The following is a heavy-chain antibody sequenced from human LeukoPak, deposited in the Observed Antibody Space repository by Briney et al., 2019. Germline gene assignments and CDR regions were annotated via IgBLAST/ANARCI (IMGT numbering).Heavy chain of an antibody. CDR1: GFTFSDCY. Sequence: GGSLRLSCAVSGFTFSDCYMSWIRQAPGKGLEWVSYISSSGNTISYADSVKGRFTISRDNAKSTVYLQMNSLRVEDTAVYYCITDLGWGQGTLVTVSS. J-gene: IGHJ4*02. D-gene: IGHD1-14*01. CDR2: ISSSGNTI. CDR3: ITDLG. V-gene: IGHV3-11*04.